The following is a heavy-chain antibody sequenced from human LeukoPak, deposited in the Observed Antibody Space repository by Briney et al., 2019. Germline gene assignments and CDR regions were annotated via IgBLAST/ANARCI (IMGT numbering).Heavy chain of an antibody. V-gene: IGHV3-33*05. CDR1: GFIFSDYD. CDR2: ISYDGSNK. CDR3: ARDDIVVGALRDAFDI. Sequence: PGGSLRLSCAASGFIFSDYDMHWVRQAPGKGLEWVAVISYDGSNKYYADSVKGRFTISRDNAKSSLYLQMNSLRAEDTAVYYCARDDIVVGALRDAFDIWGQGTMVTVSS. D-gene: IGHD2-2*01. J-gene: IGHJ3*02.